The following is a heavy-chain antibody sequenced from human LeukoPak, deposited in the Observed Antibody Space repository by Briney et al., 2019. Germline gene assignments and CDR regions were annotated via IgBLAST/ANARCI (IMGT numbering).Heavy chain of an antibody. J-gene: IGHJ3*02. D-gene: IGHD3-10*01. CDR1: GGSISSSSYY. CDR2: IYYSGST. V-gene: IGHV4-39*07. Sequence: SETLSLTCTVSGGSISSSSYYWGWIRQPPGKGLEWIGSIYYSGSTYYNPSLKGRVTISVDTSKNQFSLKLSSVTAADTAVYYCARVVTMVRGVIIKDAFDIWGQGTMVTVSS. CDR3: ARVVTMVRGVIIKDAFDI.